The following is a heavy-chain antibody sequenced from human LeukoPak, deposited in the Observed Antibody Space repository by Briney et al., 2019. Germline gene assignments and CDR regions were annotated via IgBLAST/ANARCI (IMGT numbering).Heavy chain of an antibody. V-gene: IGHV1-46*01. CDR3: ARDKGGRGRSRFDY. J-gene: IGHJ4*02. D-gene: IGHD1-26*01. CDR2: INPSGGST. Sequence: ASVKVSCKASGGTFSSYAISWVRQAPGQGLEWMGIINPSGGSTSYAQKFQGRVTMTRDMSTSTVYMELSSLRSEDTAVYYCARDKGGRGRSRFDYWGQGTLVTVSS. CDR1: GGTFSSYA.